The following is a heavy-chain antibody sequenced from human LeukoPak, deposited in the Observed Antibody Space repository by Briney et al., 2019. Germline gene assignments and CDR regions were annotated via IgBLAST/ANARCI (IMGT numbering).Heavy chain of an antibody. CDR2: IKQDGSEK. V-gene: IGHV3-7*01. D-gene: IGHD3-3*01. J-gene: IGHJ6*02. CDR3: ARAMLRFLEWSYGMDV. CDR1: GFTFSSYG. Sequence: QPGRSLRLSCAASGFTFSSYGMHWVRQAPGKGLEWVANIKQDGSEKYYVDSVKGRFTISRDNAKNSLYLQMNSLRAEDTAVYYCARAMLRFLEWSYGMDVWGQGTTVTVSS.